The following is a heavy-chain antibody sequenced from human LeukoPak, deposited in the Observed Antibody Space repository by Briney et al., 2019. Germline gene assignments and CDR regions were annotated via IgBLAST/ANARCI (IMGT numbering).Heavy chain of an antibody. V-gene: IGHV3-30-3*01. CDR2: ISYDGSNK. CDR1: GFTFSSYA. Sequence: GGSLRLSCAASGFTFSSYAMHWVRQAPGKGLEWVAVISYDGSNKYYADSVEGRFTISRDNSKNTLYLQMNSLRAEDTAVYYCARDRIYDFWSGYFTHWGQGTLVTVSS. CDR3: ARDRIYDFWSGYFTH. D-gene: IGHD3-3*01. J-gene: IGHJ4*02.